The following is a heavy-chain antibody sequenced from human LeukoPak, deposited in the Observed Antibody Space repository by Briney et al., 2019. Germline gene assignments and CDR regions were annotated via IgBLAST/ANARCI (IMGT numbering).Heavy chain of an antibody. V-gene: IGHV1-2*02. D-gene: IGHD1-26*01. CDR3: ARAPWVGNWFDP. CDR2: INPNSGRT. J-gene: IGHJ5*02. CDR1: GYTFTGYY. Sequence: GASVKVSCEASGYTFTGYYMHWVRQAPGQGLEWMGWINPNSGRTNYAQKFQGRVTMTRDTSISTAYMELRSLRPDDTAAYYCARAPWVGNWFDPWGQGTLVTVSS.